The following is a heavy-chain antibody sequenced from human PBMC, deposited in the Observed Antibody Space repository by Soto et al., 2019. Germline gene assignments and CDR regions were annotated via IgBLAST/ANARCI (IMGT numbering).Heavy chain of an antibody. Sequence: SETLSLTCTVSGGSISSYYWSWIRQPPGKGLEWIGYIYYSGSTNYNPSLKSRVTISVDTSKNQFSLKLSPVTAADTAVYYCARVSGDYGDYYYMDVWGKGTTVTVSS. D-gene: IGHD4-17*01. CDR3: ARVSGDYGDYYYMDV. CDR2: IYYSGST. CDR1: GGSISSYY. J-gene: IGHJ6*03. V-gene: IGHV4-59*01.